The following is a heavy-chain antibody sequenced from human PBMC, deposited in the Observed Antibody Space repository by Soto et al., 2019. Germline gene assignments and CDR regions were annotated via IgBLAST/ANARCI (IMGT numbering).Heavy chain of an antibody. J-gene: IGHJ4*02. V-gene: IGHV3-7*01. CDR1: GFTFSSYW. Sequence: EVQLVESGGGLVQPGGSLRLSCAASGFTFSSYWMSWVRQAPGKGLEWVANIKQDGSEKYYVDSVKGRFTISRDNAKNSLYLQMNGLRAEDTAVYYCARDPQSSGWYWEMGDYWGQGTLVTVSS. CDR2: IKQDGSEK. CDR3: ARDPQSSGWYWEMGDY. D-gene: IGHD6-19*01.